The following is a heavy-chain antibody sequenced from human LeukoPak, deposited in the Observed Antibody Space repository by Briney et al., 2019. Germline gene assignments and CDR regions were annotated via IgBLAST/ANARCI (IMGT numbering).Heavy chain of an antibody. CDR1: GYTFTSYG. V-gene: IGHV1-18*01. D-gene: IGHD1-14*01. CDR2: ISAYNGNT. Sequence: ASVKVSCKASGYTFTSYGISWVRQAPGQGLEWMGWISAYNGNTNYAQKLHGRVTMTTDTSTSTAYMELRSLRSDDTAVYYCARGGVAAEPEPPDAFDIWGQGTMVTVSS. CDR3: ARGGVAAEPEPPDAFDI. J-gene: IGHJ3*02.